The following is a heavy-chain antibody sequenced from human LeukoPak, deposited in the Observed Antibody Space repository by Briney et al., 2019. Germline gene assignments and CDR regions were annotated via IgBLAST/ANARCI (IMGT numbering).Heavy chain of an antibody. V-gene: IGHV1-8*01. CDR2: MNPNSGNT. CDR1: GYTFTSYD. Sequence: ASVKVSCKASGYTFTSYDINWVRQATGQGLEWVGWMNPNSGNTGYAQKFQGRVTMTRNTSISTAYMELSSLRSEDTAVYYCARGLSGITIFGVVIIRGMDVWGQGTTVTVSS. CDR3: ARGLSGITIFGVVIIRGMDV. D-gene: IGHD3-3*01. J-gene: IGHJ6*02.